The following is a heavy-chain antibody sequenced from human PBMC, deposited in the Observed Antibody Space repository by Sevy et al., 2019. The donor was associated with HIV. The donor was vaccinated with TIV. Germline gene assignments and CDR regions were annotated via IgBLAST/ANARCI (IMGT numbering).Heavy chain of an antibody. CDR2: IRNRPNSYTT. J-gene: IGHJ6*03. Sequence: GGSLRLSCAASGFTFGDDYVDWVHQAPGKGLEWVGRIRNRPNSYTTEYAASVKGRFTISRDDSRNSVYLQMNSLKTQDSAVYYCVRGPNCGVGGCQQISPYCLDVWGKGATVTVSS. CDR3: VRGPNCGVGGCQQISPYCLDV. D-gene: IGHD2-15*01. V-gene: IGHV3-72*01. CDR1: GFTFGDDY.